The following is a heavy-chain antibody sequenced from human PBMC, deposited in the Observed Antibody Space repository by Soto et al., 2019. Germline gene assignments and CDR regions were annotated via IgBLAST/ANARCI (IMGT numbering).Heavy chain of an antibody. CDR1: GGSISSGGYY. CDR3: ARITVILLDWYFDL. V-gene: IGHV4-31*03. CDR2: IYYSGST. J-gene: IGHJ2*01. Sequence: QVQLQESGPGLVKPSQTLSLTCTVSGGSISSGGYYWSWIRQHPGKGLEWIGYIYYSGSTYYNPSLKSRVTISVDTSKNQFSLKLSSVTAADTAVYYCARITVILLDWYFDLWGRGTLVTVSS. D-gene: IGHD4-4*01.